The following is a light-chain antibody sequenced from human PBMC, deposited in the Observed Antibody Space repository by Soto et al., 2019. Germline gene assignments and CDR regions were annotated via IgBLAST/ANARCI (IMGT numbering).Light chain of an antibody. Sequence: AIQLTQSPSSLSASVVDSVTITCLASQGIRNDLGWYQQKPGKAPKLLIYAASSLQSGVPSRFSGSGSGTDFTLTISSLQPEDFATYYCLQDYNYPLTFGGGTKVDIK. V-gene: IGKV1-6*01. CDR3: LQDYNYPLT. CDR2: AAS. CDR1: QGIRND. J-gene: IGKJ4*01.